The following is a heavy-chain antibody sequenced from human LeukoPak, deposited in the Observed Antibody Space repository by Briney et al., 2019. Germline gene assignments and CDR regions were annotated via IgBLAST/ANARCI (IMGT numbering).Heavy chain of an antibody. Sequence: PGGSLRLSCEASGFIFLDYAMHWVRQAPGKGLEWVAVVFYDGSNKYYAESVKGRFTISRDNSKNTLYLQMNSLRAEDTAVYYCARDVESTIFGVVGYMDVWGKGTTVTVSS. CDR1: GFIFLDYA. J-gene: IGHJ6*03. V-gene: IGHV3-30-3*01. D-gene: IGHD3-3*01. CDR2: VFYDGSNK. CDR3: ARDVESTIFGVVGYMDV.